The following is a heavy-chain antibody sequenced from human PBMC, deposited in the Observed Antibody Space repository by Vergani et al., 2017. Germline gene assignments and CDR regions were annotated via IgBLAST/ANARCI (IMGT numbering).Heavy chain of an antibody. V-gene: IGHV3-23*01. J-gene: IGHJ4*02. CDR2: ISGSGGST. CDR3: AKAYYGDYYFDY. D-gene: IGHD4-17*01. Sequence: EVQLLESGGGLVQPGGSLRLSCAASGFPFSSYAMSWVRQAPGKGLEWVSAISGSGGSTYYADSVKGRFTISRDNSKNTLYLQMTSLRAEDTAVYYCAKAYYGDYYFDYWGQGTLVTVSS. CDR1: GFPFSSYA.